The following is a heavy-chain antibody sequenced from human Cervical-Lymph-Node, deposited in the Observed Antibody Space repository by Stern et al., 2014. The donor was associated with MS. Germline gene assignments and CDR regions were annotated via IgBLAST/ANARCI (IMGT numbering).Heavy chain of an antibody. CDR3: ARDQRGITIFGVVTDDYYLGMDV. CDR1: GYIFTGYY. CDR2: INPNTGGT. V-gene: IGHV1-2*02. J-gene: IGHJ6*02. Sequence: QVQLVQSGAEVKKPGASVKVSCKTSGYIFTGYYIHWVRPAPGPGLEWMAWINPNTGGTKYAQKFQGRVTMSRDTSISTAYVELSSLTSDDTAVYYCARDQRGITIFGVVTDDYYLGMDVWGQGTTVTVSS. D-gene: IGHD3-3*01.